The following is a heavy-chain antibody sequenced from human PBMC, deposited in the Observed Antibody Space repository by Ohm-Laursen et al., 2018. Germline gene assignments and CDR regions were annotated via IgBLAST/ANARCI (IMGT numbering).Heavy chain of an antibody. V-gene: IGHV1-2*02. CDR3: AREWMDVYDI. Sequence: VASVKVSCKASGYTFTDSNIHWVRQAPGQGLEWMGWINPRNGGTDYVQTFQGRVTMTRDTSISTLFIELTSLSFDDTAVYYCAREWMDVYDIWGQGTMVTVSS. D-gene: IGHD5-12*01. CDR1: GYTFTDSN. J-gene: IGHJ3*02. CDR2: INPRNGGT.